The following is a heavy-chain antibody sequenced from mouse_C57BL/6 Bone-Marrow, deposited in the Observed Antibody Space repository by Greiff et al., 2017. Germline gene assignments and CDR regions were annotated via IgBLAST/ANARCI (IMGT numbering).Heavy chain of an antibody. V-gene: IGHV14-4*01. J-gene: IGHJ2*01. CDR3: TTDYDYDDY. Sequence: EVKVVESGAELVRLGASVKLSCTASGFNIKDDYMHWVKQRPEQGLEWIGWIDPENGDTEYASKFQGKATITADTSSNTAYLQLSSLTSEDTAVYYCTTDYDYDDYWGQGTTLTVSS. D-gene: IGHD2-4*01. CDR2: IDPENGDT. CDR1: GFNIKDDY.